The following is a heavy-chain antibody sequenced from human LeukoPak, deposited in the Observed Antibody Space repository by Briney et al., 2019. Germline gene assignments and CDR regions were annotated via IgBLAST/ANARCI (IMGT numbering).Heavy chain of an antibody. CDR1: GGSIGSSSYY. CDR3: ARGGYYYDSSGSSIDF. J-gene: IGHJ4*02. Sequence: SETLSLTCTVSGGSIGSSSYYWGWIRQPPGKGLEWIGSIYYSGSTYYNPSLKSRVTISVDTSKNQFSLKLSSVTAADTAVYYCARGGYYYDSSGSSIDFWGQGTLVTVSS. D-gene: IGHD3-22*01. V-gene: IGHV4-39*07. CDR2: IYYSGST.